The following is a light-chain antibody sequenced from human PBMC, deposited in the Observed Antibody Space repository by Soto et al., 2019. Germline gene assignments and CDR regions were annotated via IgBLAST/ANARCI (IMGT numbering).Light chain of an antibody. CDR1: QSVSSY. CDR2: DAS. V-gene: IGKV3-11*01. J-gene: IGKJ4*01. CDR3: EQRSNWPPLT. Sequence: EIVVTQSPATLSLSPGERATLSCRASQSVSSYLAWYQQKPGRAPRLLIYDASNRATGIPARFSGSGSGTDFTLTISSLEPEDFAVYYCEQRSNWPPLTFGGGTKVEIK.